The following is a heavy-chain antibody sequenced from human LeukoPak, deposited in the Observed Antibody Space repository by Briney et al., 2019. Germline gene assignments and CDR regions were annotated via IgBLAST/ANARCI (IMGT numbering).Heavy chain of an antibody. Sequence: SETLSLTCAVYGGSFSGYYWSWIRQPPGKGLEWIGEINHSGSTNYNPSLKSRVTISVDTSKNQFSLKLSSVTAADTAVYYCARGWIQLWFLDYWGQGTLVTVSS. CDR1: GGSFSGYY. CDR3: ARGWIQLWFLDY. D-gene: IGHD5-18*01. V-gene: IGHV4-34*01. CDR2: INHSGST. J-gene: IGHJ4*02.